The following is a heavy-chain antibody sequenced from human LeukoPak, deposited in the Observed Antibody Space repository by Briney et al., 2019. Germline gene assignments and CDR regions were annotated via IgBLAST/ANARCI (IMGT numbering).Heavy chain of an antibody. D-gene: IGHD2/OR15-2a*01. J-gene: IGHJ1*01. CDR3: ARVRGTFETD. V-gene: IGHV4-59*01. CDR1: GASISTYY. Sequence: AETLSLTCTVSGASISTYYWSWIRQPPGKGLEWIGYLDYSGSTTYSPSLKSRVTMSVDTSKSQFSLKLNSVTAADTAIYYCARVRGTFETDWGQGTLVTVSS. CDR2: LDYSGST.